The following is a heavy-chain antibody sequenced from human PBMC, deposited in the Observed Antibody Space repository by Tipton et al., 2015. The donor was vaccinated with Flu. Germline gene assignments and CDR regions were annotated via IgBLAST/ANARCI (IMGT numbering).Heavy chain of an antibody. D-gene: IGHD6-13*01. CDR1: GLTFNNAW. Sequence: SLRLSCAASGLTFNNAWMCWVRQAPGKGLEWVGRIRSKTDGGTTDYAAPVKGRFSISRDDSKNTVYLQMDSLNTEDTGVYYCSTCGISRSRWYYAGMDVWGHGTTVTVSS. CDR3: STCGISRSRWYYAGMDV. CDR2: IRSKTDGGTT. J-gene: IGHJ6*02. V-gene: IGHV3-15*01.